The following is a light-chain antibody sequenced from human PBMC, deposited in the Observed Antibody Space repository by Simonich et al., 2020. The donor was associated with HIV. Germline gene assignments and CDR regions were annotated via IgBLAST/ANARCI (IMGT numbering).Light chain of an antibody. J-gene: IGKJ1*01. V-gene: IGKV1-39*01. CDR2: AAS. CDR1: HSITNY. CDR3: QQSYSTPQT. Sequence: DIQMTQSPSSLSASVGDRVTITCRESHSITNYLNWYQQKPGKAPKLLIYAASSLQSWVSSRFSGSGSGTDFTLTISSLQPEDFATYYCQQSYSTPQTFGQGTKVEIK.